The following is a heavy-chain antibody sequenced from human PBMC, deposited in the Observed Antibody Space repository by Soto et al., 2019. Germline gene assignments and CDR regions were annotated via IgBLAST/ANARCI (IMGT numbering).Heavy chain of an antibody. J-gene: IGHJ4*02. Sequence: SETLSITCTCSGASIPSSRYYWGWFRQPPGKGLEWIGSIYYSGSTYYNPSLKSRVTISVDTSKNQFSLKLSSVTAADTAVYYCANDRDGYNYFDYWGQGTLVTVS. CDR1: GASIPSSRYY. CDR3: ANDRDGYNYFDY. V-gene: IGHV4-39*01. CDR2: IYYSGST. D-gene: IGHD5-12*01.